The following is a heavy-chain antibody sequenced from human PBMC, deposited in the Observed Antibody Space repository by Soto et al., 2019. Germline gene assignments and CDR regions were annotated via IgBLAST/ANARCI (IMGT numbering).Heavy chain of an antibody. D-gene: IGHD3-10*01. CDR1: GGSISSGDYY. J-gene: IGHJ4*02. CDR2: IYYSGST. Sequence: PSETLSLTCTVSGGSISSGDYYWRWIRQPPWKGLEWIGYIYYSGSTYYNPSLKSRVTISVDTSKNQFSLKLSSVTAADTAVYYCARVSVHYYGSGSYYLFDYWGQGXLVTVSS. V-gene: IGHV4-30-4*01. CDR3: ARVSVHYYGSGSYYLFDY.